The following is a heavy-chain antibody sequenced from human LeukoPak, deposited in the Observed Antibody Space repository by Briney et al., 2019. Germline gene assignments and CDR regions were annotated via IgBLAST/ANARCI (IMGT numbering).Heavy chain of an antibody. CDR2: IHYSGST. CDR1: GGSINSYY. V-gene: IGHV4-59*01. CDR3: ARVGGSGWYGFDY. J-gene: IGHJ4*02. D-gene: IGHD6-19*01. Sequence: SETLSLTCTVSGGSINSYYWSWIRQPPGRGLEWVGSIHYSGSTSYNPSLRSRVTISVDKSKNQFFLKLSSVTATDTAVYYCARVGGSGWYGFDYWGQGTLVTVSS.